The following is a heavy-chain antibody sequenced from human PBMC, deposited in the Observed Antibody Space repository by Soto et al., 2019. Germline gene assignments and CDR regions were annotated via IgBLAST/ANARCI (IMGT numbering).Heavy chain of an antibody. Sequence: QVQLVQSGAEVKKPGSSVKVSCKASGGTFSSYAISWVRQAPGQGLEWMGGSIPIVGTANYAQKVQGRVTITAEQSPSTAYMELISLRSEDTAVYYCARKSQAGYYFDYWGQGTLVTVSS. CDR3: ARKSQAGYYFDY. D-gene: IGHD6-13*01. V-gene: IGHV1-69*01. CDR1: GGTFSSYA. J-gene: IGHJ4*02. CDR2: SIPIVGTA.